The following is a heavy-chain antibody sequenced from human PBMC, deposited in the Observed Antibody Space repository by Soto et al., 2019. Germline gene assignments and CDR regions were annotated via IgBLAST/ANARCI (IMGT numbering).Heavy chain of an antibody. V-gene: IGHV1-18*01. D-gene: IGHD3-10*01. CDR1: GYRFETYA. CDR2: IRAYNIDT. Sequence: QVQLVQSGAEVTKPGASVKVSCKSSGYRFETYAISWVRQAPGQGLESMGWIRAYNIDTYYAQKFQDRVTMTTDTSTGTAYMELRSLRSDDTAVYYCERGHEVIIGAMDVWGQGTTVTVSS. CDR3: ERGHEVIIGAMDV. J-gene: IGHJ6*02.